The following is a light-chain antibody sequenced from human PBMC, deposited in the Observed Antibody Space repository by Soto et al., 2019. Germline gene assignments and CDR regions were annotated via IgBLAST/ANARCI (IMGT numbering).Light chain of an antibody. CDR2: GAS. CDR3: QQYGSSGT. Sequence: IVLTQSADTLSLYPGERATLSCRASQSVTKFLAWYQQKPGQAPRLLIYGASNRATGIPDRFSGSGSGTDFTLTISRLEPEDFAVYYCQQYGSSGTFGQGTKVDI. V-gene: IGKV3-20*01. J-gene: IGKJ1*01. CDR1: QSVTKF.